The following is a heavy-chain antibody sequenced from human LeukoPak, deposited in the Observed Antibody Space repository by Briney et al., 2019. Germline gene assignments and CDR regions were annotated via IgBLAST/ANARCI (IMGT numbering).Heavy chain of an antibody. Sequence: SVKVSCKASGGTFSSYAISWVRQAPGQGLEWMGGIIPIFGTANYAQKFQGRVTITTDESTSTAYMELSSLRSEDTAVYYCARVAYYDFWMTGTWFDPWGQGTLVTVAS. CDR3: ARVAYYDFWMTGTWFDP. V-gene: IGHV1-69*05. D-gene: IGHD3-3*01. CDR1: GGTFSSYA. CDR2: IIPIFGTA. J-gene: IGHJ5*02.